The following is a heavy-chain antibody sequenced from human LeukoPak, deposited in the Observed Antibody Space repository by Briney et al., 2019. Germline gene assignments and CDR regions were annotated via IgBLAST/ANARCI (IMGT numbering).Heavy chain of an antibody. CDR2: INPATGDT. D-gene: IGHD3-10*01. Sequence: ASVKVSCKASGYTVTDYYIHWLRQAPGQGPEWMGWINPATGDTNSAQNFQGRVTLTRDTSITTVYMEFNTVTSDDTALYYCARDSGPVRGALDIWGQGTVLLVSS. CDR3: ARDSGPVRGALDI. V-gene: IGHV1-2*02. J-gene: IGHJ3*02. CDR1: GYTVTDYY.